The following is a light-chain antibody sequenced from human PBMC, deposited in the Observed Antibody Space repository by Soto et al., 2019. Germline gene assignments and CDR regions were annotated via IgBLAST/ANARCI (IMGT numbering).Light chain of an antibody. Sequence: QSVLTQPAAVSGSTGQSITISCTGTSSDVGYYNLVSWYQQHPGKATKLIIYEVNKRPSGFSNRFSGSKSGNTASLTISGLQAEDEADYYCSSYTSSSTPYVFGTGTKVTVL. V-gene: IGLV2-14*02. CDR1: SSDVGYYNL. CDR2: EVN. CDR3: SSYTSSSTPYV. J-gene: IGLJ1*01.